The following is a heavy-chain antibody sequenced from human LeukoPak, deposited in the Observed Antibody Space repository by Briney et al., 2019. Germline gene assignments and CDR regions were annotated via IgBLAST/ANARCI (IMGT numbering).Heavy chain of an antibody. V-gene: IGHV4-34*01. CDR1: GGSFSGYY. Sequence: SETLSLTCAVYGGSFSGYYWNWIRQPPGKGLEWIGEINHSGSTNYNPSLKSRVTISVDTSKNKFSLKLSSVTAADTAVYYCGRTGGGEDYGDYIVFDYWGRGTLVTVSS. D-gene: IGHD4-17*01. J-gene: IGHJ4*02. CDR2: INHSGST. CDR3: GRTGGGEDYGDYIVFDY.